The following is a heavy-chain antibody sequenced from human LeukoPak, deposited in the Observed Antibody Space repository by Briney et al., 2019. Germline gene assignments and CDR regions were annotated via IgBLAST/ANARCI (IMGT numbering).Heavy chain of an antibody. CDR1: GYTFTIYD. Sequence: ASVTVSFTASGYTFTIYDVNWVRQATGQGLEWMGWMNPNSGNTGYAQKFQGRVTITRNISISTAYMELSSLRSEDTAVYYCARRRIVVGWFDPWGQGTLVTVSS. D-gene: IGHD3-22*01. CDR2: MNPNSGNT. CDR3: ARRRIVVGWFDP. J-gene: IGHJ5*02. V-gene: IGHV1-8*01.